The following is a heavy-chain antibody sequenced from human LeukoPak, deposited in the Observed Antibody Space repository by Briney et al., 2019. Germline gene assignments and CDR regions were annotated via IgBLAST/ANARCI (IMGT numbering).Heavy chain of an antibody. J-gene: IGHJ4*02. Sequence: PSETLSLTCAVSGYSISSGYYWGWIRQPPGKGLEWLGSIYHSGSTYYNPSLKSRVTISVDTSKNQFSLKLSSVTAADTAVYYCARLGHDYDSSAFDYWGQGTLVTVSS. CDR1: GYSISSGYY. CDR2: IYHSGST. D-gene: IGHD3-22*01. CDR3: ARLGHDYDSSAFDY. V-gene: IGHV4-38-2*01.